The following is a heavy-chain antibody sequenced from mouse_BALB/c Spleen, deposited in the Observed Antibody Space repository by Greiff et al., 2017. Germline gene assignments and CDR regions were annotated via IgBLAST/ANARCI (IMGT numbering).Heavy chain of an antibody. J-gene: IGHJ4*01. CDR1: GYTFTDYA. CDR2: ISTYYGNT. Sequence: QVQLKESGPELVRPGVSVKISCKGSGYTFTDYAMHWVKQSHAKSLEWIGVISTYYGNTNYNQKFKGKATMTVDKSSSTAYMELARLTSEDSAIYYCARVTTVVGHYAMDYWGQGTSVTVSS. V-gene: IGHV1-67*01. CDR3: ARVTTVVGHYAMDY. D-gene: IGHD1-1*01.